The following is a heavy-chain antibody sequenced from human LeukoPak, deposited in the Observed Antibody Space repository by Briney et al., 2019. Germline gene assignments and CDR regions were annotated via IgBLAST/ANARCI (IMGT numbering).Heavy chain of an antibody. CDR3: ASMMGAAAIDY. Sequence: SETLSLTCTVSGGSISSYYWSWIRQPPGKGLEWIGYIYYSGSTNYNPSLKSRVTISVDTSKNQFSLKLSSVTAADTAVYYCASMMGAAAIDYWGQGTLVTVSS. CDR1: GGSISSYY. D-gene: IGHD6-13*01. J-gene: IGHJ4*02. V-gene: IGHV4-59*01. CDR2: IYYSGST.